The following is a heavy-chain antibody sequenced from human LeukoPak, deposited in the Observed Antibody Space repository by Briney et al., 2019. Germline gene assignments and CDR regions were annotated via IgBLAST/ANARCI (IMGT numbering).Heavy chain of an antibody. Sequence: GESLKISCKASGYSFTTHWIGWVRQMPGKGLEWMGIIYPDDSDTKYSPSFQGQVTISADKSISTAFLQWSSLKASDTAMYYCASATGSYSYFHYWGQGTLVTVSS. D-gene: IGHD1-26*01. CDR2: IYPDDSDT. CDR1: GYSFTTHW. CDR3: ASATGSYSYFHY. V-gene: IGHV5-51*01. J-gene: IGHJ4*02.